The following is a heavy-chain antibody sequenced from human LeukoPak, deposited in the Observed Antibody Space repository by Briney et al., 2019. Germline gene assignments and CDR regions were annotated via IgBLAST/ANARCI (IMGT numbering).Heavy chain of an antibody. J-gene: IGHJ4*02. D-gene: IGHD2-15*01. CDR3: AKQLGYCSDGSCYFPY. V-gene: IGHV3-23*01. CDR2: ISNNGGYT. CDR1: GFTVSSIH. Sequence: GGSLRLSCAASGFTVSSIHMVWVRQAPGKGLEWVSAISNNGGYTYYADSVQGRFTISRDNSKSTLCLQMNSLRAEDTAVYYCAKQLGYCSDGSCYFPYWGQGTLVTVSS.